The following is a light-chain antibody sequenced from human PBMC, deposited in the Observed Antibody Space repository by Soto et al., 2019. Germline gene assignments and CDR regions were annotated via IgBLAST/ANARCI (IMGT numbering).Light chain of an antibody. V-gene: IGLV2-8*01. CDR2: EVY. Sequence: QSVLTQPASVSGSPGQSITISCTGTNSDVGGYDRVSWYQHHPGKAPKLLIFEVYNRPSGISDRFSGSKSGDTASLTVSGLQADDEADYYCGSKAGSNKHVVFGGGTQLTVL. CDR1: NSDVGGYDR. J-gene: IGLJ2*01. CDR3: GSKAGSNKHVV.